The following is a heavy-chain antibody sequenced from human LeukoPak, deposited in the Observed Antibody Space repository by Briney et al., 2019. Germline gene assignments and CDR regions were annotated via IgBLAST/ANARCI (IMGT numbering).Heavy chain of an antibody. V-gene: IGHV3-21*04. CDR1: GFTFSSYS. CDR3: AKDIDGSGSYFDY. Sequence: GGSLRLSCAASGFTFSSYSMNWVRQAPGKGLEWVSSISSSSSYIYYADSVKGRFTISRDNAKNSLYLQMNSLRAEDMALYYCAKDIDGSGSYFDYWGQGTLVTVSS. D-gene: IGHD3-10*01. J-gene: IGHJ4*02. CDR2: ISSSSSYI.